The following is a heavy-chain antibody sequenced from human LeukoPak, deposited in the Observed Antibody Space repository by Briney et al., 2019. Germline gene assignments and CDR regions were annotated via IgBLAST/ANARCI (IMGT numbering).Heavy chain of an antibody. CDR3: AREDDSWGPNNLDL. Sequence: GRSLRLSCAASAFTFSDYSMNWVSQARGKGREWGSYIHTSSSTMYYADAVMGRFTISRDNAKESLYLQMNSLRDEDTAVYYCAREDDSWGPNNLDLWGQGTMVTVSS. J-gene: IGHJ3*01. V-gene: IGHV3-48*02. CDR1: AFTFSDYS. CDR2: IHTSSSTM. D-gene: IGHD7-27*01.